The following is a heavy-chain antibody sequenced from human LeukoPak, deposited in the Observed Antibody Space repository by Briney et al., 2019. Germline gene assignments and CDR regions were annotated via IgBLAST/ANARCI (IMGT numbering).Heavy chain of an antibody. CDR2: ISSSSSTT. V-gene: IGHV3-48*01. CDR3: ARGAAAGTSRFDY. J-gene: IGHJ4*02. Sequence: PGGSLRLSCAASGFTVSSNYMSWVRQAPGKGLEWVSYISSSSSTTYYADSVKGRFTISRDNAKNSLYLQMNSLRAEDTAVYYCARGAAAGTSRFDYWGQGTLVTVSS. D-gene: IGHD6-13*01. CDR1: GFTVSSNY.